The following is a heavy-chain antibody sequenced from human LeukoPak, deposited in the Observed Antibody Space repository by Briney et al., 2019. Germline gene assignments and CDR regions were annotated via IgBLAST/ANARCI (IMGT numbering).Heavy chain of an antibody. V-gene: IGHV1-69*13. J-gene: IGHJ4*02. Sequence: GASVKVSCKASGGTFSSYAISWVRQAPGQGLEWMGGIIPIFGTANYAQKFQGRVTSTADESTSTAYMELSSLRSEDTAVYYCARLLVYDILTGFGPLGEPIDYWGQGTLVTVSS. CDR3: ARLLVYDILTGFGPLGEPIDY. D-gene: IGHD3-9*01. CDR2: IIPIFGTA. CDR1: GGTFSSYA.